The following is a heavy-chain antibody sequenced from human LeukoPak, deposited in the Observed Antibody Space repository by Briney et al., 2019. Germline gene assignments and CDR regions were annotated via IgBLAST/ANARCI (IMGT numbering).Heavy chain of an antibody. Sequence: GGSLRLSCAASGFTFSSYSMNWVRQAPGKGLEWVSSISISSSYIYYADSVKGRFTISRDNAKNSLYLQMNSLRAEDTAVYYCARHVVAVGFDYWGQGTLVTVSS. D-gene: IGHD3-22*01. CDR3: ARHVVAVGFDY. CDR1: GFTFSSYS. CDR2: ISISSSYI. J-gene: IGHJ4*02. V-gene: IGHV3-21*01.